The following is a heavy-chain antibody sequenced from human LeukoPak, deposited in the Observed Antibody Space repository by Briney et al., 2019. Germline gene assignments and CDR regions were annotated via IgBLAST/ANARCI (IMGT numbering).Heavy chain of an antibody. V-gene: IGHV4-59*08. Sequence: PSETLSLTCTVSGVSISSYYWSWIRQPPGKGLEWIGYIYYSGSTNYNPSLKSRVTISVDTSKNQFSLKLISVTVADTAVYYCARLFYNWGIDYWGQGTLVTVSS. J-gene: IGHJ4*02. CDR1: GVSISSYY. CDR3: ARLFYNWGIDY. D-gene: IGHD1-20*01. CDR2: IYYSGST.